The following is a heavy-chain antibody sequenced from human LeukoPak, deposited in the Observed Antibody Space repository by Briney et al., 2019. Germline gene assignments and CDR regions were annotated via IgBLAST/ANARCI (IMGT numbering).Heavy chain of an antibody. V-gene: IGHV1-18*01. J-gene: IGHJ6*02. D-gene: IGHD6-13*01. Sequence: AASVKVSCKASGYTFTSYGISWVRQAPGQGLEWMGWISAYNGNTNYAQKLQGRVTMTTDTSTSTAYMELRSLRSDDTAVYYCARDPFDSRDYYYGMDVWGQGTTVTVSS. CDR2: ISAYNGNT. CDR3: ARDPFDSRDYYYGMDV. CDR1: GYTFTSYG.